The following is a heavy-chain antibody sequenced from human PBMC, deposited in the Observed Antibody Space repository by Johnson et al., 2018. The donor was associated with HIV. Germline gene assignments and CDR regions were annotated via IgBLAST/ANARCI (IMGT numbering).Heavy chain of an antibody. CDR2: KWYDGSNK. V-gene: IGHV3-33*06. D-gene: IGHD6-13*01. CDR1: GFTFSSYG. J-gene: IGHJ3*02. Sequence: QVQLVESGGGVVQPGRSLRLSCAASGFTFSSYGMHWVRQAPGKGLEWVAVKWYDGSNKYYADSVKGRFTISRDNSKNTLYLQMNSLRAEDTAVYYCAKDVYSSSWYGDDAFDIWGQGTMVTVSS. CDR3: AKDVYSSSWYGDDAFDI.